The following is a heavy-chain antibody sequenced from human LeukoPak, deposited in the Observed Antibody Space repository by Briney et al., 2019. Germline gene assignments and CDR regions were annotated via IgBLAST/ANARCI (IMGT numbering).Heavy chain of an antibody. J-gene: IGHJ4*02. CDR2: INHSGST. V-gene: IGHV4-34*01. CDR3: ARGGETHYFDY. CDR1: GGSFSGYY. Sequence: SETLSLTCAVYGGSFSGYYWSWIRQPPGKGLEWIGEINHSGSTNYNPSLKSRVTISVDTYKNQFSLKLSSVTAADTAVYYCARGGETHYFDYWGQGTLVTVSS. D-gene: IGHD2-21*01.